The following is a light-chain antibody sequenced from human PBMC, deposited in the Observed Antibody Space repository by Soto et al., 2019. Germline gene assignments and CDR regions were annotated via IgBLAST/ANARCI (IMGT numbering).Light chain of an antibody. CDR1: QSVTSNY. J-gene: IGKJ1*01. CDR2: GAS. CDR3: HQYGSSPGT. Sequence: EIVLTQSPGTLSLSPGERATLSCRASQSVTSNYLAWYQQKPGQAPRLLIFGASIRDTGIPDSFSGSGSGTDFTHTISRLEPEDFAVYYCHQYGSSPGTFGQGTKVEIK. V-gene: IGKV3-20*01.